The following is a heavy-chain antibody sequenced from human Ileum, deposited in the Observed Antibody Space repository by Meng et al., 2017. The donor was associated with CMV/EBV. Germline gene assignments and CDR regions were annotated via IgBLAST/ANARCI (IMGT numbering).Heavy chain of an antibody. CDR2: ISSDGKTQ. CDR3: VRAQTGLASYLVDF. D-gene: IGHD3-16*02. Sequence: ASGNTFNGHAVHWVRQAPGRELKWVTIISSDGKTQHYAGSVRGRFIISRDNSKNTVDIQMNSLTSDDTAVYYCVRAQTGLASYLVDFWGQGTLVTVSS. V-gene: IGHV3-30*04. CDR1: GNTFNGHA. J-gene: IGHJ4*02.